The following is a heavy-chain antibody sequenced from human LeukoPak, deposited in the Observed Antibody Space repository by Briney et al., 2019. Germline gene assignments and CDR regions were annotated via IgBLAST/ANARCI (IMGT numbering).Heavy chain of an antibody. J-gene: IGHJ4*02. D-gene: IGHD2-8*01. CDR1: GFTFSSYA. CDR3: AKDRSCTNDICHGDFDY. CDR2: ISGSGGST. V-gene: IGHV3-23*01. Sequence: SGGSLRLSCAASGFTFSSYAVSWVRQAPGKGLEWVSSISGSGGSTYSADSVKGRFTISRDNSKNTLYLQMNSLRAEDTALYYCAKDRSCTNDICHGDFDYGGQGTLVTVSS.